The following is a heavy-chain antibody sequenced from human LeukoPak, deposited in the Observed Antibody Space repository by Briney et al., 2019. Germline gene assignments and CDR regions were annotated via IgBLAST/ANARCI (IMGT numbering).Heavy chain of an antibody. CDR3: ARARGYYYDFDY. J-gene: IGHJ4*02. Sequence: PSETLSLTCTVSGDSISSYYWSWIRQPPGKGLEWIGYIYYSGSTNYNPSLKSRVTISVDTSKNQLSLKLSSVTAADTAVYYCARARGYYYDFDYWGQGTLVTVSS. CDR1: GDSISSYY. V-gene: IGHV4-59*01. CDR2: IYYSGST. D-gene: IGHD3-22*01.